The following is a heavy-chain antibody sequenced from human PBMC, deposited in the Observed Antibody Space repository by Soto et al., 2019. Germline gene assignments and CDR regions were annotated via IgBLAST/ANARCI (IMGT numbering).Heavy chain of an antibody. V-gene: IGHV4-31*03. CDR3: ARTPRSSSPNSYIDY. J-gene: IGHJ4*02. D-gene: IGHD6-6*01. CDR1: GGSISSGGYY. Sequence: QVQLQESGPGLVKPSQTLSLTCTVSGGSISSGGYYWSWIRQHPGKGSEWIGHISYSGSTYYNPSLKSRVTISVDTSKSQFSLNLSSVTAADTAVYYCARTPRSSSPNSYIDYWGQGTLVTVSS. CDR2: ISYSGST.